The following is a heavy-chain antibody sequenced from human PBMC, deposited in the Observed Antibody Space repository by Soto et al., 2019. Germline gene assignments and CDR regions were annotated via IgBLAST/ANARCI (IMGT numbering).Heavy chain of an antibody. CDR3: ARERYNWNRGWFDP. D-gene: IGHD1-20*01. CDR1: GFTFSSYS. Sequence: EVQLVESGGGLVQPGGSLRLSCAASGFTFSSYSMNWVRQAPGKGLEWVSYISSSSSTIYYADSVKGRFTISRDNAKNSLYLQMNSLRAEDTAVYYCARERYNWNRGWFDPWGQGTLVTVSS. V-gene: IGHV3-48*01. J-gene: IGHJ5*02. CDR2: ISSSSSTI.